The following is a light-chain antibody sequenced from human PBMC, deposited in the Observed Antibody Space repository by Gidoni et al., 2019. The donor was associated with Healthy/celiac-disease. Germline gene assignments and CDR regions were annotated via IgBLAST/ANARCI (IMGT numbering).Light chain of an antibody. J-gene: IGKJ2*01. CDR1: QSLLHSNGYNY. V-gene: IGKV2-28*01. Sequence: DIVMTQSPLSLPVTPGEPASISCRSSQSLLHSNGYNYLDWYLQKPGQSPKLLIYLGSNRASGVPDRFSGSGSGTDFTLKISRVEAEDVGVYYCMQALQTPPTFXQXTKLEIK. CDR2: LGS. CDR3: MQALQTPPT.